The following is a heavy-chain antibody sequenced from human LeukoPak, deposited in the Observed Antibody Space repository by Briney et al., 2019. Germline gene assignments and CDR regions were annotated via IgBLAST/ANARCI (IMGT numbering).Heavy chain of an antibody. Sequence: GASVKVSCKASGYTFTSYGISWVRQAPGQGLEWMGWISAYNGNTNYAQKLQGRVTMTTDTSTSTAYMELRSLRSDDTAVYYCARGMVRGVISYYYMDVWGKGTTVTVSS. CDR2: ISAYNGNT. CDR1: GYTFTSYG. CDR3: ARGMVRGVISYYYMDV. V-gene: IGHV1-18*01. J-gene: IGHJ6*03. D-gene: IGHD3-10*01.